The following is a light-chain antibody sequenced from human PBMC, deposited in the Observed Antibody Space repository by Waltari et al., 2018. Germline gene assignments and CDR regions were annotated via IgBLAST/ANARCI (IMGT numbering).Light chain of an antibody. CDR1: SRDVGGYDY. J-gene: IGLJ3*02. Sequence: QSVLSQPASLSGSPGQSITISCRGTSRDVGGYDYVSWYLQHPGQVPPLILYDVNNRPSGISSRFSGSKFGNLASLTISDLQPDDEADYYCASYVVGGARVFGGGTKLTVL. CDR3: ASYVVGGARV. CDR2: DVN. V-gene: IGLV2-14*03.